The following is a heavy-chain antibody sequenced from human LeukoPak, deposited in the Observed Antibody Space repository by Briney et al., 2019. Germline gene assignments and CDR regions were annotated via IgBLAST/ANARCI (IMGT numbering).Heavy chain of an antibody. CDR2: INSDGSST. D-gene: IGHD3-10*01. CDR1: GFTFSSYW. Sequence: PGGCLRLSCAASGFTFSSYWMHWVRQAPGKGLVWVSRINSDGSSTSYADSVKGRFTISRDNAKNTLYLQMNSLRAEDAAVYYCARVTGSGSYYNPFDYWGQGTLVTVSS. J-gene: IGHJ4*02. CDR3: ARVTGSGSYYNPFDY. V-gene: IGHV3-74*01.